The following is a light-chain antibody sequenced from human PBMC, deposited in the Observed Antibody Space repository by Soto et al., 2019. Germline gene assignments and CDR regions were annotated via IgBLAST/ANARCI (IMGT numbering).Light chain of an antibody. CDR3: QQRNTGPLT. CDR2: DAT. V-gene: IGKV3-11*01. Sequence: EIVMTQSPANLSLSPGDRATLSCRASQSVTTYLVWYQQKPGQAPRLLIYDATNRATGIPARFSATGSGTDFTLTISSLEPEDSAVYYCQQRNTGPLTFGGGTKLEIK. J-gene: IGKJ4*01. CDR1: QSVTTY.